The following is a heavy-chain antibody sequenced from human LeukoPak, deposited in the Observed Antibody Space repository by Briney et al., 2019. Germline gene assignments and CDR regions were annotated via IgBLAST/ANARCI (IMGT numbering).Heavy chain of an antibody. D-gene: IGHD6-25*01. V-gene: IGHV4-34*01. CDR1: GGSFSNYY. J-gene: IGHJ5*02. CDR2: MYYSGST. CDR3: VRSVYSSGWFDP. Sequence: SETLSLTCGVYGGSFSNYYWSWIRQPPGKGLEWIVSMYYSGSTYYNQSLKSRVTISLDTSKNQFSLKLSSVTAADTAVYYCVRSVYSSGWFDPWGQGTLVTVSS.